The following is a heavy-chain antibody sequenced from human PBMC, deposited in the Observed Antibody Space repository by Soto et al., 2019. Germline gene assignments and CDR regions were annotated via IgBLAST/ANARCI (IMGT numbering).Heavy chain of an antibody. Sequence: QVQLVESGGGVVQPGRSLRLSCAASGFTFRSYAMHWVRQAPGKGLEWVAVISYDENNRYYTDSVKGRFTISRDNSSNMXYLQVNSLRAEDTAVYYCARAMDTAMASKDNWFDPWGQGTLVTVSS. CDR2: ISYDENNR. CDR3: ARAMDTAMASKDNWFDP. CDR1: GFTFRSYA. D-gene: IGHD5-18*01. V-gene: IGHV3-30-3*01. J-gene: IGHJ5*02.